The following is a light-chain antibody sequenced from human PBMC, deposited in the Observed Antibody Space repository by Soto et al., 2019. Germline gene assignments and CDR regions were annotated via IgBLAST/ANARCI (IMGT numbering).Light chain of an antibody. CDR3: QQYYSAPIT. J-gene: IGKJ5*01. CDR1: HSLLSTSNNKNY. CDR2: WAS. Sequence: DIVMTQSPDSLAVSLGKRATINCRSSHSLLSTSNNKNYLEWFQQKPGQPPQVLIYWASTRASGVPDRFSGSGSGTDFTLTISSLQAEDVAVYYCQQYYSAPITFGQWTRLEIK. V-gene: IGKV4-1*01.